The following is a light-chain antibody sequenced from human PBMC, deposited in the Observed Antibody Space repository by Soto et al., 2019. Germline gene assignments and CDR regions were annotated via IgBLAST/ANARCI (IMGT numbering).Light chain of an antibody. CDR2: DVS. V-gene: IGLV2-14*03. CDR3: SSYTSSAPGVL. J-gene: IGLJ2*01. CDR1: SSDVGGSNY. Sequence: QSALTQPASVSGSPGQSITISCSGTSSDVGGSNYVSWYQQHPGEAPKLMIYDVSYRPSGVSNRFSGSKSANTASLTISGLQAEDEADYLCSSYTSSAPGVLFGGGTKLTVL.